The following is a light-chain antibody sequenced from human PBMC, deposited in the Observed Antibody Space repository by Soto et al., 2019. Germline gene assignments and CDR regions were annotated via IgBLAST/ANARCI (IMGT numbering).Light chain of an antibody. CDR1: QSLTTY. CDR2: DAS. CDR3: QQRSNWPGT. V-gene: IGKV3-11*01. Sequence: EIVLTQSPATLSLSPGERATLSCRASQSLTTYLAWYQQKPGQAPRLLIYDASNRATGIPARFSGRGSGTDFTLSISSLEPEDVAGYYCQQRSNWPGTFGPGTKVEIK. J-gene: IGKJ3*01.